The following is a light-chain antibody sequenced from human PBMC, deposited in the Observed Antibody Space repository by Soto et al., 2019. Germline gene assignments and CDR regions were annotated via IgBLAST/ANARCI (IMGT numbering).Light chain of an antibody. CDR1: QSVGNV. J-gene: IGKJ4*01. V-gene: IGKV3-11*01. Sequence: DIVLTQSPATLSLSPGERATLSCRASQSVGNVLGWYQQKPGQAPRLLIFDATNRATGTPRRFSGSGSGTDFTLTISSLEPEEFAIYYCQQRNFRPEITFGGGTKVEI. CDR3: QQRNFRPEIT. CDR2: DAT.